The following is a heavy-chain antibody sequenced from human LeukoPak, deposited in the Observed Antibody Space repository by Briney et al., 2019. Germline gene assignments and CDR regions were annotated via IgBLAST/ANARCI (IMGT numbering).Heavy chain of an antibody. D-gene: IGHD3-16*01. CDR1: GGSISSSSYY. CDR2: IYHSGT. V-gene: IGHV4-39*07. J-gene: IGHJ4*02. CDR3: ARVWGSQRRVDY. Sequence: PSETLSLTCTVSGGSISSSSYYWGWIRQPPGKGLEWIGSIYHSGTSYNASLKSRVTISLDTSKNQFSLNLSSVTAADTAVYYCARVWGSQRRVDYWGQGTLVTVSS.